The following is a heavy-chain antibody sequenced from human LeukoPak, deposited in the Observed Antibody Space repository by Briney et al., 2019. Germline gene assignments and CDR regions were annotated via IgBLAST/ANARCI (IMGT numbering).Heavy chain of an antibody. Sequence: PSETLSLTCTVSGGSISSGGYYWSWIRQPPGKGLEWIGYIYHGGSTYYNPSLKSRVTISVDRSKNQFSLKLSSVTAADTAVYYCAQNGQSGFSFDPWGQGTLVTVSS. CDR3: AQNGQSGFSFDP. D-gene: IGHD2-8*01. CDR2: IYHGGST. CDR1: GGSISSGGYY. J-gene: IGHJ5*02. V-gene: IGHV4-30-2*01.